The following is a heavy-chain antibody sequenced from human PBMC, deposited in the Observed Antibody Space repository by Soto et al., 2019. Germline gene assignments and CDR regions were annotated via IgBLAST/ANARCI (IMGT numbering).Heavy chain of an antibody. CDR2: IIPIFGTA. D-gene: IGHD3-3*01. Sequence: SVKVSCKASGGTFSGYAISWVRQAPGQGLEWMGGIIPIFGTANYAQKFQGRVTITADESTSTAYMELSSLRSEDTAVYYCARVHYDFWSGYYEWFDPWGQGTLVTVSS. CDR1: GGTFSGYA. CDR3: ARVHYDFWSGYYEWFDP. J-gene: IGHJ5*02. V-gene: IGHV1-69*13.